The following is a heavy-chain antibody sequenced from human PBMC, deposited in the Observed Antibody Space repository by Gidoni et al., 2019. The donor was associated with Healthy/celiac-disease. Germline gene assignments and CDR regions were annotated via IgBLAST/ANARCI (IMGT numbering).Heavy chain of an antibody. CDR3: ARSPLAAAGSWDYFDY. Sequence: EVQLVQPGAEVKKPGESLKISRTGTGYSFTSSWFGWVRQVPGKGRAWLGIIYPGDSDTRYSPSFQGQVTVSADKSISTAYLQWSSLKSSDTAMYYCARSPLAAAGSWDYFDYWGQGTLVTVSS. V-gene: IGHV5-51*01. D-gene: IGHD6-13*01. CDR2: IYPGDSDT. CDR1: GYSFTSSW. J-gene: IGHJ4*02.